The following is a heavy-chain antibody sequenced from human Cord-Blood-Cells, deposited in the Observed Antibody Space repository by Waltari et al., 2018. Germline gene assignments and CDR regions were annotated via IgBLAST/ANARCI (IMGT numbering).Heavy chain of an antibody. V-gene: IGHV1-8*03. CDR2: MNPNSGNT. CDR1: GYTFTSYD. CDR3: ARGPDIVVVPAADYYYGMDV. J-gene: IGHJ6*02. Sequence: QVQLVQSGAEVKKPGASVKVSCKASGYTFTSYDIHWVRQATGQGLEWMGWMNPNSGNTGYAQKFQGRVTITRNTSISTAYMELSSLRSEDTAVYYCARGPDIVVVPAADYYYGMDVWGQGTTVTVSS. D-gene: IGHD2-2*01.